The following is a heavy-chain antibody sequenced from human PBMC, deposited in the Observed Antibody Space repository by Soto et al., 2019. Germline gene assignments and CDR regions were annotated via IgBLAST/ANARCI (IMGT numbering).Heavy chain of an antibody. Sequence: GGSPRLSCAASGFPFSSYAMNWVPQAPGKGPECVSEISGNGDKTYYTDSVKGRFTISRDNSKNTLYLQMNSLRAEDTAVYYCAIYSSGWYPLDYWGQGTLVTVSS. J-gene: IGHJ4*02. CDR1: GFPFSSYA. CDR3: AIYSSGWYPLDY. D-gene: IGHD6-19*01. V-gene: IGHV3-23*01. CDR2: ISGNGDKT.